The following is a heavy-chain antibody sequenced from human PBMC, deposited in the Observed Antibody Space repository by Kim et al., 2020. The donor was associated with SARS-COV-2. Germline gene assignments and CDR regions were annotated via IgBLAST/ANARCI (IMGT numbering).Heavy chain of an antibody. J-gene: IGHJ3*01. Sequence: ASVKVSCKASGYTFTRNAMHWVRQAPGQRLEWMGWINAGNGNTKYSQKFQGRVTITRDTSASTAYMELSSLRSEDTAVYYCARERHTTAVGAFDFWGQGTMVTVSS. CDR2: INAGNGNT. V-gene: IGHV1-3*01. CDR3: ARERHTTAVGAFDF. CDR1: GYTFTRNA. D-gene: IGHD4-17*01.